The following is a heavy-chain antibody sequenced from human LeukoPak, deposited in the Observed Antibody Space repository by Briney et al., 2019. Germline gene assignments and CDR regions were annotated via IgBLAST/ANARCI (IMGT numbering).Heavy chain of an antibody. J-gene: IGHJ4*02. V-gene: IGHV1-18*01. CDR3: ATDDIAVAGTNFDD. Sequence: ASVKVSCKASGYTFTSYGISWVRQAPGQGLEWMGWISAYNGNTNYAHHLQGRVTMTTDTSTSTAYMELRSLISDDTAVYFCATDDIAVAGTNFDDWGQGTLVTASS. CDR2: ISAYNGNT. D-gene: IGHD6-19*01. CDR1: GYTFTSYG.